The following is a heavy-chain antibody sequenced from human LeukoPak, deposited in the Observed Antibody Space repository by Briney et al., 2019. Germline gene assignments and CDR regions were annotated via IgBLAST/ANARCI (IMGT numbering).Heavy chain of an antibody. CDR2: IYHSGLI. CDR1: GYSTSSGYY. CDR3: MSNYLQGGDYFNY. D-gene: IGHD2/OR15-2a*01. V-gene: IGHV4-38-2*02. Sequence: PSETLSLTCTVSGYSTSSGYYWGWIRQPPGKGLEWIATIYHSGLIYYNPSLKSRITISIDTSKNQFSLKLSSVTAADTAVYYCMSNYLQGGDYFNYWGQGTLVTVSS. J-gene: IGHJ4*02.